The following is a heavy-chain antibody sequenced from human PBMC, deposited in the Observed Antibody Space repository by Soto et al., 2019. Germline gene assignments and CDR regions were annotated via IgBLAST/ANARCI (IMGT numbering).Heavy chain of an antibody. CDR2: MNPNTGNT. J-gene: IGHJ6*02. Sequence: QLVQSGAEVKKPGASVNVSCTVSGYTFTSYDSNWMRQATGQGLDWMGRMNPNTGNTGYAQKFQGRVTMTRNTSISTAYVELSSLSSEDTAVYYCARERKGMDVWGQGTTVTVSS. CDR3: ARERKGMDV. CDR1: GYTFTSYD. V-gene: IGHV1-8*01.